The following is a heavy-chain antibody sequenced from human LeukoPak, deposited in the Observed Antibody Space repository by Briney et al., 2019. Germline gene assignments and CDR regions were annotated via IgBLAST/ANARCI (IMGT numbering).Heavy chain of an antibody. CDR2: MNPNSGNT. CDR3: ARGSSGYDYGSYYYYYYMDV. V-gene: IGHV1-8*03. Sequence: ASVKVSCKASGYTFTSYDINWVRQATGQGLEWMGWMNPNSGNTGHAQKFQGRVTITRNTSISTAYMELSSLRSEDTAVYYCARGSSGYDYGSYYYYYYMDVWGKGTTVTISS. D-gene: IGHD5-12*01. CDR1: GYTFTSYD. J-gene: IGHJ6*03.